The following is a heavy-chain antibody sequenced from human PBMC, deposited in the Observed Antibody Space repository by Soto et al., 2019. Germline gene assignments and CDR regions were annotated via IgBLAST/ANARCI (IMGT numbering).Heavy chain of an antibody. V-gene: IGHV4-59*04. D-gene: IGHD1-26*01. CDR2: IYYSGST. J-gene: IGHJ4*02. CDR3: ARHVPREGGWELLDY. CDR1: GGSISSYY. Sequence: SETLSLTCTVSGGSISSYYWSWIRQPPGKGLEWIGTIYYSGSTYYSPSLKSRVTMSVDLSKSQFSLKLRSVTAADTALYYCARHVPREGGWELLDYWGQGTLVTVSS.